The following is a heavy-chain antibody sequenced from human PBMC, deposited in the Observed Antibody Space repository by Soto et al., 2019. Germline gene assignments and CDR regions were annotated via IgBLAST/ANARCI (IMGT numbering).Heavy chain of an antibody. Sequence: GSLRLSCAASGFTFSSYGMHWVRQAPGKGLEWVAVIWYDGSNKYYADSVKGRFTISRDNSKNTLYLQMNSLRAEDTAVYYCARERLKVDTAMVFDYYYYGMDVWGQGTTVTVSS. D-gene: IGHD5-18*01. V-gene: IGHV3-33*01. CDR1: GFTFSSYG. CDR2: IWYDGSNK. CDR3: ARERLKVDTAMVFDYYYYGMDV. J-gene: IGHJ6*02.